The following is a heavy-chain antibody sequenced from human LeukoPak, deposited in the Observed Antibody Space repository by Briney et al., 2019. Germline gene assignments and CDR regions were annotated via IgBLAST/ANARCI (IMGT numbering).Heavy chain of an antibody. V-gene: IGHV4-38-2*01. Sequence: SETLSLTCAVSDYSISSGYHWGWIRQPPEKGLEWIGSISRSGSTYYSPSLKGRVTMSVDSSKNEFSLNLGSVTAADTAVYYCARGYIGNSGRYYYYYMDVWGKGTTVTVSS. CDR1: DYSISSGYH. D-gene: IGHD1-26*01. CDR2: ISRSGST. CDR3: ARGYIGNSGRYYYYYMDV. J-gene: IGHJ6*03.